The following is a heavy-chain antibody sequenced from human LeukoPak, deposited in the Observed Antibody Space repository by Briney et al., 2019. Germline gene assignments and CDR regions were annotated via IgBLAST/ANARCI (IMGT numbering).Heavy chain of an antibody. Sequence: AETLSLTCAAYGGSFSGYCRSWIRQPPGKGLEWIGEINHSGSTNYNPSLKTRVTISLDRSKDQFSLKLTSVTAADTAVYYCTRGKPETVFDSWGRGTLVTVSS. CDR3: TRGKPETVFDS. CDR2: INHSGST. V-gene: IGHV4-34*01. J-gene: IGHJ4*01. CDR1: GGSFSGYC.